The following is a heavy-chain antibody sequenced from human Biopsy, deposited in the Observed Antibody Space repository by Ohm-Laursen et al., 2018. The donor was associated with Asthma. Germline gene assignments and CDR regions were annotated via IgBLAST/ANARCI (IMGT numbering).Heavy chain of an antibody. J-gene: IGHJ2*01. CDR3: ARAVSSSSYWYFDL. Sequence: TLSLTCIVSGDAVSTSGSYWGWIRQSPGKGLEWIGSIYYSGRTYYNPSLESRVTISADTSKNHFSLKVPSVTAADTAVYYCARAVSSSSYWYFDLWGRGDLVTVSS. CDR2: IYYSGRT. D-gene: IGHD6-6*01. CDR1: GDAVSTSGSY. V-gene: IGHV4-39*02.